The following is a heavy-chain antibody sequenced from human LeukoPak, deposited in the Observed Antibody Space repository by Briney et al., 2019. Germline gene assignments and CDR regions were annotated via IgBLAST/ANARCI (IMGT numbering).Heavy chain of an antibody. D-gene: IGHD3-3*01. Sequence: SETLSLTCAVYGGSFSGYYWSWIRQPPGKGLEWIGEINHSGSTNYNPSLKSRVTISVDTSKNQFSLKLSSVTAADTAVYYCARHSTFFGVVIIKGRVRGPFDYWGQGTLVAVSS. CDR1: GGSFSGYY. J-gene: IGHJ4*02. CDR3: ARHSTFFGVVIIKGRVRGPFDY. CDR2: INHSGST. V-gene: IGHV4-34*01.